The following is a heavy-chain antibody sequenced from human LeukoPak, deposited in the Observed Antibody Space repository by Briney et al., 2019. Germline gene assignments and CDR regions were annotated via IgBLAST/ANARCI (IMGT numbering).Heavy chain of an antibody. CDR3: AYIVGAGY. Sequence: GGSLRLSCAASGFTFSSYAMSWVRQAPGKGLEWVSGISGSGGSTYYTDTVKGRFTISRDNSKNRLYLETNSLTDEDTAVYYCAYIVGAGYWGQGTLVTVSS. V-gene: IGHV3-23*01. CDR2: ISGSGGST. CDR1: GFTFSSYA. D-gene: IGHD1-26*01. J-gene: IGHJ4*02.